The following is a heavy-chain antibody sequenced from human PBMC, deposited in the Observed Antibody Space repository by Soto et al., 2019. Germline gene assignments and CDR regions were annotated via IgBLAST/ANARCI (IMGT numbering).Heavy chain of an antibody. J-gene: IGHJ6*02. D-gene: IGHD6-6*01. Sequence: ASVKVSCKASGYTFTTYYIHWMRQAPGQGLEWMGVFNPYTGGTRYAQKFQGRVTMTGDTSTSTGYMELSRLRSDDTAVYYCARGGSSDLTYYDGMDVWGQGTTVTVSS. CDR1: GYTFTTYY. CDR3: ARGGSSDLTYYDGMDV. CDR2: FNPYTGGT. V-gene: IGHV1-46*01.